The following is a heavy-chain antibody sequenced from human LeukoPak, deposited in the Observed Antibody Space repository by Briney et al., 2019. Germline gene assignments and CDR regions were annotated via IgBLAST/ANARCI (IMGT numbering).Heavy chain of an antibody. CDR3: ARLSFIPLKGGKFDY. V-gene: IGHV4-39*01. CDR1: GGSISSSSYY. Sequence: SETLSLTCTVSGGSISSSSYYWGWIRQPPGKGLEWIGSIYYSGSTYYNPSLKSRVTISVDTSKNQFSLKLSSVTAADTAVYYCARLSFIPLKGGKFDYWGQGTLVTVSS. J-gene: IGHJ4*02. CDR2: IYYSGST. D-gene: IGHD4-23*01.